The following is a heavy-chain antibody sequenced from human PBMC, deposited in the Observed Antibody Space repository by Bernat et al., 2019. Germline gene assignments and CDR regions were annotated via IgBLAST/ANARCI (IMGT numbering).Heavy chain of an antibody. CDR2: INGSGSLI. Sequence: EVQLVESGGDLVQPGGSLRLSCAASGFTFSIYSMNWVRQAPGKGLEWVSYINGSGSLIYYADSVKGRFTISRDNDKNSLFLKMNSLRAEDTAVYYCARLTRGQILGNWGQGTLVTVSS. D-gene: IGHD3-3*01. J-gene: IGHJ4*02. CDR1: GFTFSIYS. V-gene: IGHV3-48*01. CDR3: ARLTRGQILGN.